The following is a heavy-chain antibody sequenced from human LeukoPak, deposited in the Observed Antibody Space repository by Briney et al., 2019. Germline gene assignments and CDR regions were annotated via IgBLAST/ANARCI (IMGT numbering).Heavy chain of an antibody. Sequence: SETLSLTCTVSLDSMNYYYWSWIRQSPGGRLEWIGHMSDRGNTNYNPSLQSRVSISVDTSKNQFSLRVTSVTAADTAVYYCARRGALGALDVWGPGTMVAVSS. D-gene: IGHD3-16*01. CDR3: ARRGALGALDV. J-gene: IGHJ3*01. CDR2: MSDRGNT. CDR1: LDSMNYYY. V-gene: IGHV4-59*08.